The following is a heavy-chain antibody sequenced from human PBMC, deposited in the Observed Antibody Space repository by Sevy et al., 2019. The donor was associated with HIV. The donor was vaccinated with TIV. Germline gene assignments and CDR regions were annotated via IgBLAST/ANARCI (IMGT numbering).Heavy chain of an antibody. Sequence: GGSLRLPCAASGFTFDDYAMHWVRQAPGKGLEWVSGISWNSGSIGYADSVKGRFTISRDNAKNSLYLQMNSLRAEDTALYYCAKAGGAYCGGDCLGEGFDIWGQGTMVTVSS. CDR2: ISWNSGSI. V-gene: IGHV3-9*01. CDR1: GFTFDDYA. J-gene: IGHJ3*02. D-gene: IGHD2-21*02. CDR3: AKAGGAYCGGDCLGEGFDI.